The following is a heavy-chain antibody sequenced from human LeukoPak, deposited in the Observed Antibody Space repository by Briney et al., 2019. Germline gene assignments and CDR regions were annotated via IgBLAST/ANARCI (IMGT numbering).Heavy chain of an antibody. V-gene: IGHV3-7*01. CDR2: IKQDGSEK. Sequence: GGSLRLSCAASGFTFSSYWMSWVRQAPGKGLEWVANIKQDGSEKYYVDSVKGRFTISRDNAKNSLYLQMNSLRAEDTAVYYCARDGGYYGSGRGDYWGQGTLVTVSS. J-gene: IGHJ4*02. D-gene: IGHD3-10*01. CDR1: GFTFSSYW. CDR3: ARDGGYYGSGRGDY.